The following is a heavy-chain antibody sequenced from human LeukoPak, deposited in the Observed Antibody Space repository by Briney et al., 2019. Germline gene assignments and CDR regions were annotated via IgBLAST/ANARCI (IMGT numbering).Heavy chain of an antibody. D-gene: IGHD6-19*01. Sequence: PGGSLRLSCAAAGLTFGTYTMSWVRQAPGKGLEWVAAISGDEEYTYYADSVKGRFTISRDNSKNTLYLQMNSLRAEDTAVYYCARLDVAGRDYYYGMDVWGQGTTVTVSS. V-gene: IGHV3-23*01. CDR1: GLTFGTYT. CDR3: ARLDVAGRDYYYGMDV. J-gene: IGHJ6*02. CDR2: ISGDEEYT.